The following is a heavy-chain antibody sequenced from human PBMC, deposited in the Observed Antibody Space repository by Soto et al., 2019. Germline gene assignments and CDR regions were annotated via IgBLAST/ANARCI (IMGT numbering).Heavy chain of an antibody. V-gene: IGHV1-69*12. D-gene: IGHD6-19*01. CDR2: VVPIFGTT. CDR3: ARVEAVAGLYNYHGLDV. Sequence: QVQLVQSGAEVKKPGSSVKVSCKVSGGTFSNYAIDWVRLAPGHGLEWMGGVVPIFGTTYYTQKFQGRATSIAAASRPTAALEMSSLGSEDTAIYYCARVEAVAGLYNYHGLDVWGQGTAVTVSS. J-gene: IGHJ6*02. CDR1: GGTFSNYA.